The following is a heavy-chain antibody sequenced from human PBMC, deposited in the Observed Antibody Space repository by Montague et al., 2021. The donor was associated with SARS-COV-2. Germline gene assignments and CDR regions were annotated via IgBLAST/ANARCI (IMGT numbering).Heavy chain of an antibody. J-gene: IGHJ6*02. D-gene: IGHD3-9*01. CDR1: GFTFSSYW. V-gene: IGHV3-74*01. Sequence: SLRLSCAASGFTFSSYWMHWVRQAPGKGLVWVSRINSDGSSTSYADSVKGRSTISRDNAKNTLYLQMNSLRAEDTAVYYCARGLRYFDWLAYYGMDVWGQGTTVTVSS. CDR3: ARGLRYFDWLAYYGMDV. CDR2: INSDGSST.